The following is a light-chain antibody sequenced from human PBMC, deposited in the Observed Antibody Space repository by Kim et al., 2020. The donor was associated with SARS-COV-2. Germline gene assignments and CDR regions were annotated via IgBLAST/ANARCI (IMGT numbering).Light chain of an antibody. V-gene: IGKV3-20*01. CDR1: QSVTSSY. CDR2: GVS. CDR3: QQYSNSPLT. Sequence: EIVLTQSPGTLSLSPGERATLSCRASQSVTSSYLAWYQQKPGQAPRLLIYGVSKRATGVPDRFSGSGSGTDFTLTISSLEPEDFAVYFCQQYSNSPLTFGGGTKVEMK. J-gene: IGKJ4*01.